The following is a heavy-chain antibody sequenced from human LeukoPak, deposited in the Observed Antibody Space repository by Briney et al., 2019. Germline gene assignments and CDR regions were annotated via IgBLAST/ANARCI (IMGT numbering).Heavy chain of an antibody. V-gene: IGHV1-24*01. J-gene: IGHJ6*02. Sequence: GASVKVSCKVSGYTLTELPMHWVRQAPGKGLEWMGGFDPEDGETIYAQKFQGRVTMTEDTSTDTAYMELSSLRSEDTAVFFFFQAEDGIRDFDWFPYGMDVWGQGTTVTVSS. D-gene: IGHD3-9*01. CDR3: FQAEDGIRDFDWFPYGMDV. CDR2: FDPEDGET. CDR1: GYTLTELP.